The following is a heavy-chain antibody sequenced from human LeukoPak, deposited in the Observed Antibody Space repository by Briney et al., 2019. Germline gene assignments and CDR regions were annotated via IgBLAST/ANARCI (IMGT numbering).Heavy chain of an antibody. V-gene: IGHV3-15*01. Sequence: PGGSLRLSCAASGFTFSNAWMSWVRQAPGKGLEWVGRIKSKTDGGTTDYAAPVKGRFTISRDDSKNTLYLQMNSLRVEDTAVYYCARDSGSDGYNSNFDYWGQGTLVTVSS. J-gene: IGHJ4*02. CDR1: GFTFSNAW. CDR2: IKSKTDGGTT. CDR3: ARDSGSDGYNSNFDY. D-gene: IGHD5-24*01.